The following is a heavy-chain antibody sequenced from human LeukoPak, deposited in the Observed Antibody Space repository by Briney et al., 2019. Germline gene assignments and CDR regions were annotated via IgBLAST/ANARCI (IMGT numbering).Heavy chain of an antibody. CDR1: GGTFSSYA. V-gene: IGHV1-69*13. D-gene: IGHD6-19*01. CDR2: IIPIFGTA. CDR3: ARAPPGIAVAGEPMGYFDY. J-gene: IGHJ4*02. Sequence: SVKVSCKASGGTFSSYAISWVRQAPGQGLEWMGGIIPIFGTANYAQKFQGRVTITADDSTSTAYMELSSLRSEDTAVYYCARAPPGIAVAGEPMGYFDYWGQGTLVTVSS.